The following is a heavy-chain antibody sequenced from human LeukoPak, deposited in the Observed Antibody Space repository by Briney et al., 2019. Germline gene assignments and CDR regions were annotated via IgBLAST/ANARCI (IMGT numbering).Heavy chain of an antibody. D-gene: IGHD6-19*01. CDR2: MNPNSGNT. Sequence: ASVKVSCXASGYTFATYDINWVRQANGQGLEWMGWMNPNSGNTGYAQKFQGRVTMTRNTSISTAYMELSSLRSEDTAVYYCARGRYSSGWQIWGQGTMVTVSS. CDR3: ARGRYSSGWQI. V-gene: IGHV1-8*01. J-gene: IGHJ3*02. CDR1: GYTFATYD.